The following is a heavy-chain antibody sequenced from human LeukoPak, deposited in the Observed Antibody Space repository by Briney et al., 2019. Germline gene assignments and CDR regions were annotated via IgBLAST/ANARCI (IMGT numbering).Heavy chain of an antibody. V-gene: IGHV3-21*01. CDR2: ISSDSNSI. CDR1: GLNFNSHT. J-gene: IGHJ6*02. D-gene: IGHD2-15*01. Sequence: PGGSLRLSCVASGLNFNSHTMKWVRQAPGKGLEWVSSISSDSNSIYHADSVKGRFTISRDNAKNSLYLQMNSLRAEDTAVYYCARDRWELLSNSYHYCGLDVWGQGTTVTVSS. CDR3: ARDRWELLSNSYHYCGLDV.